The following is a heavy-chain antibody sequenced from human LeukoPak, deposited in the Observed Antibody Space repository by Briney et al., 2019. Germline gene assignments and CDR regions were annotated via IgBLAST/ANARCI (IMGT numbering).Heavy chain of an antibody. Sequence: PGGSLRLSCAASGLSFSSFAMSWVRQGPARGLEWVSSIRRNGETFYADSVKGRFTLSSDISRNTVYFQLNNLRVEDTAIYYCARASWVSSIDAVRWGQGTLVTVSS. CDR3: ARASWVSSIDAVR. J-gene: IGHJ4*02. CDR2: IRRNGET. CDR1: GLSFSSFA. D-gene: IGHD6-13*01. V-gene: IGHV3-23*01.